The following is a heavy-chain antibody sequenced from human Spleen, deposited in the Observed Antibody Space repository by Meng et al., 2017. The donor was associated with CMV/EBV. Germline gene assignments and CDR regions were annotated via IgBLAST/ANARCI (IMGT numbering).Heavy chain of an antibody. V-gene: IGHV4-38-2*02. CDR1: SYSISSGYY. CDR3: ARDSYYYGMDV. CDR2: IFHSGST. J-gene: IGHJ6*02. Sequence: SETLSLTCTVSSYSISSGYYWGWIRQPPGKGLQWIGSIFHSGSTSYSPSLKGRVTISLDTSKNQFSLKLGSVTAADTAVYYCARDSYYYGMDVWGQGTTVTISS.